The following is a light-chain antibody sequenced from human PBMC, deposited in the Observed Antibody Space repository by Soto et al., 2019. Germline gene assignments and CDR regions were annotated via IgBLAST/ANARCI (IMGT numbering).Light chain of an antibody. CDR3: QQSYNAPIT. Sequence: DIQMTQCPSSMSASVGDRVTITCRASQNIINYLNWYQQKPGKAPQLLIYVASRLESGVPSRFSGSGSGTDFTLTISSLQPEDFSTYYCQQSYNAPITFGQGTRLEIK. CDR1: QNIINY. CDR2: VAS. V-gene: IGKV1-39*01. J-gene: IGKJ5*01.